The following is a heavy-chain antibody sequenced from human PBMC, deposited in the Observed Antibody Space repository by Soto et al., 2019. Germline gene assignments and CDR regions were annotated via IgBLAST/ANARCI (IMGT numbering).Heavy chain of an antibody. V-gene: IGHV3-23*01. CDR2: ISGSGGST. J-gene: IGHJ4*02. CDR3: ARIDSSGYYDNYYFED. D-gene: IGHD3-22*01. CDR1: VFTFSSYA. Sequence: VGSLRLSCASSVFTFSSYAMSCVRHSPGKWLEWVSAISGSGGSTYYADSVKGRFTISRDNYKNTLYLKMKSLRAEDTAVYYCARIDSSGYYDNYYFEDWGQGTLVNVSS.